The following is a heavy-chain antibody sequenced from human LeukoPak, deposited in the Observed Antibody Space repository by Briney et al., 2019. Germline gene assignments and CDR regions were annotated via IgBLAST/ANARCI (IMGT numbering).Heavy chain of an antibody. V-gene: IGHV4-59*01. Sequence: SETLSLTCTVSGGSISTYYWSWIRQPPGKGLEWIGYVYHSGSTNYNSSLKSRVTMSVDTSKNQFSLKLTSVTAADTAVYYCARGHTSSSPVHFDYWGQGTLVTVSS. J-gene: IGHJ4*02. D-gene: IGHD2-2*01. CDR1: GGSISTYY. CDR3: ARGHTSSSPVHFDY. CDR2: VYHSGST.